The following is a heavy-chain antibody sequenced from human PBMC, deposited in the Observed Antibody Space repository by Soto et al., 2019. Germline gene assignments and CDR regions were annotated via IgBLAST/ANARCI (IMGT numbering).Heavy chain of an antibody. D-gene: IGHD3-3*01. J-gene: IGHJ4*02. Sequence: GGSLRLSCAASGFTFSNAWMSWVRQAPGKGLEWVGRIKSKTDGGTSDYAAPVKGRFSCSIEDSKNLLNLQMNSLITEDTAVYYCTSDCTRSFDFWSGYYRPTPDFDYWGQGTLVTVSS. CDR3: TSDCTRSFDFWSGYYRPTPDFDY. CDR1: GFTFSNAW. V-gene: IGHV3-15*01. CDR2: IKSKTDGGTS.